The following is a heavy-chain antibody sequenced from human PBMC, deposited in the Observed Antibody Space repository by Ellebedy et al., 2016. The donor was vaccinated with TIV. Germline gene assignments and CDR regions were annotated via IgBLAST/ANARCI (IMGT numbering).Heavy chain of an antibody. J-gene: IGHJ4*02. Sequence: GESLKISCAASEFTFSGSAMHWVRQASGKGLEWVGRIRSKANNYATAYAASVKGRFTISRDDRKSLLYLDMSSLTADDTAVYYCTRGGAYSSWYWRNWGQGTRVTVSS. D-gene: IGHD6-13*01. CDR2: IRSKANNYAT. CDR1: EFTFSGSA. V-gene: IGHV3-73*01. CDR3: TRGGAYSSWYWRN.